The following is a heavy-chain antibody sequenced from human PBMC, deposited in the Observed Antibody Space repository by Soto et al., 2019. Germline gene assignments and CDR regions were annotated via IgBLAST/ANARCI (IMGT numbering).Heavy chain of an antibody. J-gene: IGHJ4*02. CDR1: GYTFTSFG. CDR3: ATRSPAFDY. CDR2: ITTDKGKT. Sequence: QVKRVQSGPEVKKPGASVKVSVKTSGYTFTSFGISWVRQAPGQGLEWMGWITTDKGKTNYAQKFQGRVTMTTDTPTSTAYMELRSLRSDDPAVYYCATRSPAFDYWGQGTLVTVSS. V-gene: IGHV1-18*01.